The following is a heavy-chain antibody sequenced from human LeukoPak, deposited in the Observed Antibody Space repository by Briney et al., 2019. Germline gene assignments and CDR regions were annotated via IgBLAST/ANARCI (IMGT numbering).Heavy chain of an antibody. CDR2: IYTNGIT. Sequence: PSQTLSLTCTVSGGSVSSGSYHWSWIRQPAGKGLEWIGRIYTNGITHYNPSLKSRVTMSIDTSKNQFSLKLSSVTAADTAVYYCAGDPVGHCSGGSCPPGYYYGMDVWGQGTTVTVSS. CDR3: AGDPVGHCSGGSCPPGYYYGMDV. CDR1: GGSVSSGSYH. D-gene: IGHD2-15*01. J-gene: IGHJ6*02. V-gene: IGHV4-61*02.